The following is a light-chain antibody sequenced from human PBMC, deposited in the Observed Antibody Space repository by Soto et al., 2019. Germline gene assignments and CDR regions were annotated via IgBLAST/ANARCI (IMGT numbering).Light chain of an antibody. V-gene: IGKV3-11*01. CDR3: QQRSNWPIT. CDR2: DAS. Sequence: EIVLTQSPATLSLSPGERATLSCRASQSVSSYLGWYQQKPGQAPRLLIYDASNRATGIPARFSGSGSGTDFTLTISSLAPEDFAVYYCQQRSNWPITFGQGTRLEIK. J-gene: IGKJ5*01. CDR1: QSVSSY.